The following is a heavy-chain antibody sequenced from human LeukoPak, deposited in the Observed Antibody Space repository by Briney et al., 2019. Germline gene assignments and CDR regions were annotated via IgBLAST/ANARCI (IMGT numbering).Heavy chain of an antibody. J-gene: IGHJ4*02. CDR1: GGSISSYY. V-gene: IGHV4-59*08. CDR3: ASSSAAGIDY. Sequence: PSETLSLTCTVSGGSISSYYWSWIRQPPGKGLEWIGYIYYSGSTNYNPSLKSRVTISVDTSKNQFSLKLSSVTAADTAVYYCASSSAAGIDYWGQGTLVTVPS. D-gene: IGHD6-13*01. CDR2: IYYSGST.